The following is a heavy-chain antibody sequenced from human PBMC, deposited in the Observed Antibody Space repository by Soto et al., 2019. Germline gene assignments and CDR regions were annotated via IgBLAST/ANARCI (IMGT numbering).Heavy chain of an antibody. Sequence: EAQVVESGGGLVQPGGPLRLSCTASGFTFGIHWMTWVRQVPGKGLEWVANINQDGSDKYYVDSVKGRFIISRDNAKDSVYLQMNSLRVEDTAVYYCATSMRHTLDPWGQGTLVTVS. J-gene: IGHJ5*02. CDR2: INQDGSDK. D-gene: IGHD2-21*01. V-gene: IGHV3-7*01. CDR3: ATSMRHTLDP. CDR1: GFTFGIHW.